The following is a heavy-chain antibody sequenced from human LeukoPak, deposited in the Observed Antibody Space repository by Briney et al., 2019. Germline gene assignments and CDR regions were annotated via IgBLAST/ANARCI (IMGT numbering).Heavy chain of an antibody. CDR2: ISNDGGGT. D-gene: IGHD3-22*01. V-gene: IGHV3-23*01. CDR3: AKGSSGYFVDL. Sequence: PGGSLRLSCAASGFIFNNYGLIWVRQAPGKGLEWVSAISNDGGGTNYADFVKGRFTISRDNSENTLFLQMNSLRAEDTALYYCAKGSSGYFVDLWGQGTLVTVSS. J-gene: IGHJ5*02. CDR1: GFIFNNYG.